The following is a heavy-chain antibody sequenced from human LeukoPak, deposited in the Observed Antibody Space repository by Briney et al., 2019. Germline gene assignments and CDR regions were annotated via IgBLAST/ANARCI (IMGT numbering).Heavy chain of an antibody. CDR1: GGSISSSSYY. V-gene: IGHV4-39*07. Sequence: KASETLSLTCTVSGGSISSSSYYWGWIRQPPGKGLEWIGSIYYSGSTYYNPSLKSRVTISVDTSKNQFSLKLSSVTAADTAVYYCARGGVRGWFDPWGQGTLVTVSS. CDR3: ARGGVRGWFDP. J-gene: IGHJ5*02. D-gene: IGHD1-1*01. CDR2: IYYSGST.